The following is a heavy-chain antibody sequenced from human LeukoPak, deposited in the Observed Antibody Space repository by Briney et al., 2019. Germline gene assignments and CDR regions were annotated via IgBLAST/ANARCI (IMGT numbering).Heavy chain of an antibody. CDR2: ISSSVSTI. J-gene: IGHJ4*02. V-gene: IGHV3-11*01. CDR3: VRDTYYYDSSPYTFDY. Sequence: GGSLRLSCAASGFTFSDYYMSWIRQAPGKGLEWVSYISSSVSTIYYAASVNGRFTISRAYTNHSTYLQMNCPRAEATAVYYCVRDTYYYDSSPYTFDYWGQGTLVTVSS. D-gene: IGHD3-22*01. CDR1: GFTFSDYY.